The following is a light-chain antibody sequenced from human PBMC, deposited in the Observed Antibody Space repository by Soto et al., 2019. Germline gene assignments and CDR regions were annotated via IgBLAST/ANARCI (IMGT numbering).Light chain of an antibody. CDR1: QSITKT. Sequence: DIQMTQSPSSLSASVGDRVTITCRASQSITKTLNWYQQKPGKAPNLLIYAASSLHSGVPSRFSGSGSGTDFTLTISSLEPEDFAVYYCQQRSNWPLTFGGGTKVDIK. CDR3: QQRSNWPLT. CDR2: AAS. J-gene: IGKJ4*01. V-gene: IGKV1-39*01.